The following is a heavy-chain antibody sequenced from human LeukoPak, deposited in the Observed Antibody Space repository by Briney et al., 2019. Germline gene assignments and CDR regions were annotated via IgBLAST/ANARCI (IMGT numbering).Heavy chain of an antibody. Sequence: SQTLSLTCVISGDSVSNNRATWNWIRQSPSRGLEWLGRTYYRSKWYNDYAVSVKSRITINPDTSKNQISLQLNSVTPEDTAVYYCARGGLGYRVADFDNWGQGTLVTVSS. D-gene: IGHD3-3*01. CDR1: GDSVSNNRAT. CDR2: TYYRSKWYN. CDR3: ARGGLGYRVADFDN. V-gene: IGHV6-1*01. J-gene: IGHJ4*02.